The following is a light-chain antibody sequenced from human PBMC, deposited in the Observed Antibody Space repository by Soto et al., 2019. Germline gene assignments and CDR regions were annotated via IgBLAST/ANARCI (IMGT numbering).Light chain of an antibody. V-gene: IGKV3-15*01. Sequence: EIVLTQSPGTLSLSPGERATLSCRASQSVSSTYLAWYQQRPGQAPSLLIYDTSTRATGIPARFSGSGSGTEFTLTISSLQSEDFAVYYCQQYTNWPPITFGQGTRLEIK. J-gene: IGKJ5*01. CDR1: QSVSSTY. CDR2: DTS. CDR3: QQYTNWPPIT.